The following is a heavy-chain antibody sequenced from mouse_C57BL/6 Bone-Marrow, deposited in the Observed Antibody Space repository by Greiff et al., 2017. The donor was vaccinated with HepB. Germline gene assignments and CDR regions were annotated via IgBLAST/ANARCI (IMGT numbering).Heavy chain of an antibody. D-gene: IGHD2-1*01. CDR1: GYTFTSYW. Sequence: VQLQQPGAELVKPGASVKLSCKASGYTFTSYWMHWVKQRPGQGLEWIGMIHPNSGSTNYNEKFKSKATLTVDKSSSTAYMQLSSLTSEDSAVYCCARAGGNYALYAMAYWGQGTSVTVAS. CDR2: IHPNSGST. J-gene: IGHJ4*01. V-gene: IGHV1-64*01. CDR3: ARAGGNYALYAMAY.